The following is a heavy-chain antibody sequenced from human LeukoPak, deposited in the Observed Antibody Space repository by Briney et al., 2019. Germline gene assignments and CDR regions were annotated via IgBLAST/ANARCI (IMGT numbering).Heavy chain of an antibody. Sequence: SETLSLTCTVSGGSISSYYWSWIRQPPGKGLEWIGYIYYSGSTNYNPSLKSRVTISVDTSKNQFSLKLSSVTAADTAVYYCARDRRQQLVDSPQNDAFDIWGQGTMVTVSS. V-gene: IGHV4-59*12. CDR3: ARDRRQQLVDSPQNDAFDI. D-gene: IGHD6-13*01. CDR2: IYYSGST. CDR1: GGSISSYY. J-gene: IGHJ3*02.